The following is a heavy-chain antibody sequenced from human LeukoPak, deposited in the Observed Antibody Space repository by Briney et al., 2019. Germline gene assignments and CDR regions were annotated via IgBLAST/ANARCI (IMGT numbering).Heavy chain of an antibody. CDR1: GFNFNKYD. J-gene: IGHJ4*02. CDR2: ITGRSDKT. CDR3: AKGGWLDD. Sequence: GGSLRLSCAASGFNFNKYDMTWARQAPGKGLEWVSTITGRSDKTYYTDSVKGRFVISRDNSQDTLYLQIHSLRAEDTALYYCAKGGWLDDLGQGALVTVSS. V-gene: IGHV3-23*01. D-gene: IGHD6-19*01.